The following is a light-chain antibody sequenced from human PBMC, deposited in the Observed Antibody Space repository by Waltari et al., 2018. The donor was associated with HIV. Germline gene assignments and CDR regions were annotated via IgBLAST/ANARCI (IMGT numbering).Light chain of an antibody. CDR3: QQANNFPHT. Sequence: DTQSTQSPSSVSASVGDTVSSTCRASQSVGTSVAWYQLKPDRTPKLLIFEASRLQTGVPSRFGGSGSGTKFTLTITSLQPQDLATYFCQQANNFPHTFGQGT. CDR2: EAS. CDR1: QSVGTS. V-gene: IGKV1-12*01. J-gene: IGKJ2*01.